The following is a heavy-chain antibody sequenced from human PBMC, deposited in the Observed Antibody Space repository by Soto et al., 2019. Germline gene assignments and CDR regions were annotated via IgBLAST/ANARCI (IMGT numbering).Heavy chain of an antibody. V-gene: IGHV3-30-3*01. CDR1: GFTFSSYA. D-gene: IGHD3-22*01. Sequence: TGGSLRLSCAASGFTFSSYAMHWVRQAPGKGLEWVAVISYDGSNKYYADSVKGRFTISRDNSKNTLYLQMNSLRAEDTAVYYCARDGYYYDSSGYYDYYYGMDVWGQGTTVTVSS. CDR2: ISYDGSNK. J-gene: IGHJ6*02. CDR3: ARDGYYYDSSGYYDYYYGMDV.